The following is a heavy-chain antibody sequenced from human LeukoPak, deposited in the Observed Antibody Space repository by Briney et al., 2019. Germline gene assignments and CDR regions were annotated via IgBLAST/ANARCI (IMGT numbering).Heavy chain of an antibody. CDR1: GFTFSSYW. D-gene: IGHD6-6*01. J-gene: IGHJ6*03. V-gene: IGHV3-7*01. Sequence: GGSLRLSCAASGFTFSSYWMSWVRQAPGKGLEWVANIKQDGSEKYYVDSVKGRFTISRDNAKNSLYLQMNSLRAEDTAVYYCARDSPPARPYYYYYYMDVWGKGTTVTVSS. CDR2: IKQDGSEK. CDR3: ARDSPPARPYYYYYYMDV.